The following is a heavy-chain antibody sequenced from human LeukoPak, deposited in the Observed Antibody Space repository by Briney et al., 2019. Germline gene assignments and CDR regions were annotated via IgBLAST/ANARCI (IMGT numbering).Heavy chain of an antibody. CDR1: GFTFSSYA. V-gene: IGHV3-30-3*01. D-gene: IGHD2-8*02. CDR2: ISYEGGNK. J-gene: IGHJ4*02. Sequence: GGSLRLSCAASGFTFSSYAMHWVRQAPGKGLEWVAVISYEGGNKYYADSVKGRFTISRDNSKNTLYLQMNSLRAEDTAVYYCARDASRTGDYFDYWGQGTLVTVSS. CDR3: ARDASRTGDYFDY.